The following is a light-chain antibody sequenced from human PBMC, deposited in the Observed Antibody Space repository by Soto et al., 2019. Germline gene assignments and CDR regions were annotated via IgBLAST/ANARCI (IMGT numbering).Light chain of an antibody. CDR2: AAS. CDR1: QGISSY. V-gene: IGKV1-9*01. Sequence: DIQLTQSPSFLSASVGDRVTITCRASQGISSYLAWYQQKPGKAPKLLIYAASTLQSGVPSRFSGSGSGTEVALTISSLQPEDFATYYCQQFNSYSRTFGQGTKVEIK. J-gene: IGKJ1*01. CDR3: QQFNSYSRT.